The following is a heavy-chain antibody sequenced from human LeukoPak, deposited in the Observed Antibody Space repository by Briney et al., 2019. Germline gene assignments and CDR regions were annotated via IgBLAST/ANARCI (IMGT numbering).Heavy chain of an antibody. D-gene: IGHD5-18*01. CDR2: IYYSGST. Sequence: SETLSLTCTVSGGSVSSGSYYWGWIRQPPGKGLEWIGYIYYSGSTNYNPSLKSRVTISVDTSKNQFSLKLSSVTAADTAVYYCAREGAGDTAMAFDYWGQGTLVTVSS. V-gene: IGHV4-61*01. J-gene: IGHJ4*02. CDR1: GGSVSSGSYY. CDR3: AREGAGDTAMAFDY.